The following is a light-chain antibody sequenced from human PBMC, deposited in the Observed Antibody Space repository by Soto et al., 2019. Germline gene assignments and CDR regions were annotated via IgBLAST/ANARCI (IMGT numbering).Light chain of an antibody. V-gene: IGKV3-15*01. J-gene: IGKJ1*01. Sequence: IVMTQSPATLSVSPGESATLSCRASQSIRSHLAWYQLRPGQAPRVLIYASSTRATGVPARFSGSGSGLEFKLTLSRLQSEDFAVSYCQQYNVWPGWTLGQGTKVDIK. CDR3: QQYNVWPGWT. CDR1: QSIRSH. CDR2: ASS.